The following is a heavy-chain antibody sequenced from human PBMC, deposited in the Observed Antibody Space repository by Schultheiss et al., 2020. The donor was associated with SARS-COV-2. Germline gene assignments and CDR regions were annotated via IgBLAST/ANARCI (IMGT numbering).Heavy chain of an antibody. CDR2: INAGNGNT. D-gene: IGHD6-19*01. CDR3: ARDGSIAVAGTNFDY. J-gene: IGHJ4*02. CDR1: GGTFSSYA. Sequence: GESLKISCKASGGTFSSYAISWVRQAPGQRLEWMGWINAGNGNTKYSQKFQGRVTITRDTSASTAYMELSSLRSEDTAVYYCARDGSIAVAGTNFDYWGQGTLVTVSS. V-gene: IGHV1-3*01.